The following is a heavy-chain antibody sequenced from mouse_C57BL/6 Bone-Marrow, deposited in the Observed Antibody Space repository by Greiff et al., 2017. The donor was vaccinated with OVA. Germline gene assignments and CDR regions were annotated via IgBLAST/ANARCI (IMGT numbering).Heavy chain of an antibody. CDR2: IDPSDSYT. V-gene: IGHV1-59*01. Sequence: VQLQQPGAELVRPGTSVKLSCKASGYTFTSYWMHWVKQRPGPGLEWIGVIDPSDSYTNYNQQFKGKAPLTVDTSSSTAYMQRSSLTSEDSAVYYCARGGPGAMDYWGQGTSVTVSS. CDR3: ARGGPGAMDY. J-gene: IGHJ4*01. CDR1: GYTFTSYW.